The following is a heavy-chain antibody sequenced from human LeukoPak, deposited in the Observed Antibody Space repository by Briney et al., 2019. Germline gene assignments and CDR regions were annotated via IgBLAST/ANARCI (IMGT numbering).Heavy chain of an antibody. CDR2: IKQDGSEK. J-gene: IGHJ4*02. V-gene: IGHV3-7*01. CDR1: GITLSVYW. CDR3: ARSGSGYFDY. Sequence: TGGSLRLSCAASGITLSVYWMSWVRQAPGKGLEWVANIKQDGSEKYYRDSVQGRFTIYRDNAKNTLHLQMNSLRAEDTAVYYCARSGSGYFDYWGQGSLVTVSS.